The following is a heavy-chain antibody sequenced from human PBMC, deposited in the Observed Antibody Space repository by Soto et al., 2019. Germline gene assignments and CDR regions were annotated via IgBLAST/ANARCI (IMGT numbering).Heavy chain of an antibody. CDR3: ARERTYQLSGDDALDI. D-gene: IGHD2-2*01. Sequence: SETLSLTCTVSGGSISNYNWNWIRQSAGKGLEWIGRIYSSGTTYYKSSLKSRVTMSVDTFSNQISLKLSSVTAADTAMYYCARERTYQLSGDDALDIWGLGTMVTVSS. CDR2: IYSSGTT. CDR1: GGSISNYN. J-gene: IGHJ3*02. V-gene: IGHV4-4*07.